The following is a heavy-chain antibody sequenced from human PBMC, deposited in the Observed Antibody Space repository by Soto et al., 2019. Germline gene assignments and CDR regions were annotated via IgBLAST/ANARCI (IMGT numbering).Heavy chain of an antibody. D-gene: IGHD1-1*01. CDR3: ARVDAYNQPNFGY. CDR1: GYRFTNHG. CDR2: ISPYNSNT. Sequence: GASVKVSCKASGYRFTNHGIAWVRQAPGQGLEWMGWISPYNSNTNYAQKFQDRVTMTTDTSTSTAYMELRSLRSDDTAVYYCARVDAYNQPNFGYWGQGTQVTVSS. J-gene: IGHJ4*02. V-gene: IGHV1-18*01.